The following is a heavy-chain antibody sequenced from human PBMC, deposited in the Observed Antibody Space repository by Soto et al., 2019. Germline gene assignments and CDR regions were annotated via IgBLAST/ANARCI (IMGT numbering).Heavy chain of an antibody. CDR2: ISSSSSYI. D-gene: IGHD3-10*01. J-gene: IGHJ5*02. V-gene: IGHV3-21*01. CDR1: GFTFSSYS. Sequence: PGGSLSLSCAASGFTFSSYSMNWVRQAPGKGLEWVSSISSSSSYIYYADSVKGRFTISRDNAKNSLYLQMNSLRAEDTAVYYCARGRFGELRYNWFDPWGQGTLVTVSS. CDR3: ARGRFGELRYNWFDP.